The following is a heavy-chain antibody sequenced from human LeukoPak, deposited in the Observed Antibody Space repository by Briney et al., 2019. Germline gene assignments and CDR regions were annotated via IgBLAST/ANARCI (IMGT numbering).Heavy chain of an antibody. CDR3: ASPSLTYYYGSGPLAY. D-gene: IGHD3-10*01. Sequence: SETLSLTCTVSGGSISSSSYYWGWIREPPGKGLEWIGSIYYSGSTYYNPSLKSLVTISVDTSKNQFSLKLSSVSAADTAVYYCASPSLTYYYGSGPLAYCGQGTLVTVSS. CDR1: GGSISSSSYY. CDR2: IYYSGST. J-gene: IGHJ4*02. V-gene: IGHV4-39*01.